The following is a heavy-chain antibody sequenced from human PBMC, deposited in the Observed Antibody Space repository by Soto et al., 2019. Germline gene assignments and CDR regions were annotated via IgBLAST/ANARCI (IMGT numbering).Heavy chain of an antibody. J-gene: IGHJ4*02. V-gene: IGHV3-30*18. Sequence: QVQLVESGGGLVLPGTSLRLSCAASGFAFTSHAMHWVRQAPGKGLEWVAVISFDGNVQYYADSVKGRFTISRDTSKNTLSLQMDSLRVSDTAVYYCVKDLRPRWAWPRDYFDLWGLGTRVTVSS. CDR1: GFAFTSHA. CDR3: VKDLRPRWAWPRDYFDL. CDR2: ISFDGNVQ. D-gene: IGHD2-21*01.